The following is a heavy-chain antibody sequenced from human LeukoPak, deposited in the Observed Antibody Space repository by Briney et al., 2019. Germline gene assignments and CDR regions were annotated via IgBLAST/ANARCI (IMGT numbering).Heavy chain of an antibody. CDR1: GGSISTYY. CDR3: ARGRSRDGYNYAY. V-gene: IGHV4-59*01. CDR2: IYYSGST. D-gene: IGHD5-24*01. Sequence: SETLSLTCTVSGGSISTYYWSWIRQPPGKGLEWIGYIYYSGSTNYTPSLKSRVTISVDTSKNQFSLNLSSVTAADTAVYYCARGRSRDGYNYAYWGQGTLVTVSS. J-gene: IGHJ4*02.